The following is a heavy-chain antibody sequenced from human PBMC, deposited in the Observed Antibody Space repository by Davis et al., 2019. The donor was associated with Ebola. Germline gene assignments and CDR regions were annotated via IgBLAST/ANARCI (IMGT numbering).Heavy chain of an antibody. Sequence: GESLKISCAASGFNFSDYWMHWVRQSPGKGLVWVSRVHRDGSTSKYADTVKGRFTISRDNARNTLYLQMSGLRVDDTAVYYCVRESGYRIFDNYGMDVWGQGTTVTVSS. V-gene: IGHV3-74*03. J-gene: IGHJ6*02. CDR2: VHRDGSTS. CDR3: VRESGYRIFDNYGMDV. CDR1: GFNFSDYW. D-gene: IGHD5-12*01.